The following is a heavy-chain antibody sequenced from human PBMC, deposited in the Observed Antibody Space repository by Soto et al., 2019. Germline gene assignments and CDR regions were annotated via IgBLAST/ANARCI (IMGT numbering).Heavy chain of an antibody. Sequence: ASVKVSCKASGYTFTSYDISWVRQAPGQGLEWMGWISAYNGNTNYAQKLQGRVTMTTDTSTSTAYMELRSLRSDDTAVYYCAREGSSSWYTGWFDPWGQGTLVTVSS. J-gene: IGHJ5*02. D-gene: IGHD6-13*01. CDR3: AREGSSSWYTGWFDP. CDR2: ISAYNGNT. V-gene: IGHV1-18*01. CDR1: GYTFTSYD.